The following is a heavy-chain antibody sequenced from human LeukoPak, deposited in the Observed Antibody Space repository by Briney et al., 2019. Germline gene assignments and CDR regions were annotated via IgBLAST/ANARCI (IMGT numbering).Heavy chain of an antibody. D-gene: IGHD1-26*01. CDR3: AREARGSGRDFDY. Sequence: PGGSLRLSCAASGFSFSDFYMSWIRQAPGMGLEWIAYIGTRSNPIYYADSVKGRVTISRDDAKNSLYLQMNSLRDEDTAAYFCAREARGSGRDFDYWGQGILVTVSS. CDR1: GFSFSDFY. CDR2: IGTRSNPI. J-gene: IGHJ4*02. V-gene: IGHV3-11*01.